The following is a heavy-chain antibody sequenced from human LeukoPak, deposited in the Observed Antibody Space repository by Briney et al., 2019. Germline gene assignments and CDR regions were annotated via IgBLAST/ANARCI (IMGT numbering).Heavy chain of an antibody. D-gene: IGHD3-16*01. CDR2: IYTSGST. CDR1: GYSISSGYY. J-gene: IGHJ4*02. V-gene: IGHV4-38-2*01. CDR3: ARALGGYFDY. Sequence: PSETLSLTCAVSGYSISSGYYWGWIRQPPGKGLEWIGSIYTSGSTNYNPSLKSRVTISVDTSKNQFSLKLSSVTAADTAVYYCARALGGYFDYWGQGTLVTVSS.